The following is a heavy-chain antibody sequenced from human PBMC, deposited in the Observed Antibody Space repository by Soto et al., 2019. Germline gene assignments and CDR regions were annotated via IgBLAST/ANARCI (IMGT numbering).Heavy chain of an antibody. V-gene: IGHV1-18*01. CDR2: ISAYNGNT. D-gene: IGHD5-18*01. CDR1: GYTFTSYG. J-gene: IGHJ4*02. CDR3: VPARKVTSPRFDY. Sequence: ASVKVSCKASGYTFTSYGISWVRQAPGQGLEWMGWISAYNGNTNYAQKLQGRVTMTTDTSTSTAYMELRSLRSDDTAVYYCVPARKVTSPRFDYGGREPLVPVP.